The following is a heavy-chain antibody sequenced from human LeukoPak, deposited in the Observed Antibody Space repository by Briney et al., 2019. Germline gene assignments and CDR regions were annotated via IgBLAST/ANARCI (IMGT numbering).Heavy chain of an antibody. CDR2: IYTGSLS. CDR3: ARDIAAAGIFNY. D-gene: IGHD6-13*01. V-gene: IGHV3-66*01. Sequence: GGSLRLSCAASGFTFSSYSMNWVRQAPGKGLEWVSVIYTGSLSYYTDSVKGRFTISRDKSNNTLYLQMNSLRAEDTAVYYCARDIAAAGIFNYWGQGTLVTVSS. J-gene: IGHJ4*02. CDR1: GFTFSSYS.